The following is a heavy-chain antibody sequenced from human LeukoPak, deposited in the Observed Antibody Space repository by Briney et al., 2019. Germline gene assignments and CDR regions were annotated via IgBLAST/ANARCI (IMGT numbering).Heavy chain of an antibody. D-gene: IGHD3-22*01. CDR1: GGSISSGGYY. CDR3: ARPYYYDSRIDP. J-gene: IGHJ5*02. Sequence: SETLSLTCTVSGGSISSGGYYWSWIRQHPGMGLEWIGYIYYSGSTYYNPSLKSRATISVDTSKNQFSLKLSSVTAADTAVYYCARPYYYDSRIDPWGQGTLVTVSS. V-gene: IGHV4-30-4*08. CDR2: IYYSGST.